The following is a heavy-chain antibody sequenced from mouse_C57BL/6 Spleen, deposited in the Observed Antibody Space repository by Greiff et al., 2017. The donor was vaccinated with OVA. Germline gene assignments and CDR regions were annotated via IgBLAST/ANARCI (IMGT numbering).Heavy chain of an antibody. CDR2: FYPGSGSI. V-gene: IGHV1-62-2*01. CDR3: ARDEDRDYYGSSPLAY. J-gene: IGHJ3*01. D-gene: IGHD1-1*01. Sequence: QVHVKQSGAELVKPGASVKLSCKASGYTFTEYTIPWVKQRSGQGLEWIGWFYPGSGSIKYNEKFKDKATLTADKSSSTVYMELSRLTSEDSAVDLCARDEDRDYYGSSPLAYWGQGTLVTVSA. CDR1: GYTFTEYT.